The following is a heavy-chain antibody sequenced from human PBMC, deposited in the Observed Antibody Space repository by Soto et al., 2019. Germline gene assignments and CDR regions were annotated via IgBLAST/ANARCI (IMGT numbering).Heavy chain of an antibody. CDR2: IYSGGSK. CDR3: SRTPGLVWAFDI. CDR1: GFTVSSNY. Sequence: GGSLRLSCAASGFTVSSNYMSWVRQAPGKGLEWVSVIYSGGSKYYADSVKGRITISRHNSKNTLYLQMNSLRAEDTAVYYFSRTPGLVWAFDIWGQGTMVTVSS. D-gene: IGHD3-16*01. V-gene: IGHV3-53*04. J-gene: IGHJ3*02.